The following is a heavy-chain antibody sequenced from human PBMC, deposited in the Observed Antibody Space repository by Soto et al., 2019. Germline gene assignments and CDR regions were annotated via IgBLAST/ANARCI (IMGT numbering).Heavy chain of an antibody. CDR3: ARVGCIVDAFDI. CDR1: GFTFSDYY. Sequence: QVQLVESGGGLVKPGGSLRLSCAASGFTFSDYYMSWIRQAPGKGLEWVSYISSSSSYTNYADSVKGRFTISRDNAKNSLYQQMNSLRAEDTAVYYCARVGCIVDAFDIWGQGTMVTVSS. D-gene: IGHD1-26*01. V-gene: IGHV3-11*06. J-gene: IGHJ3*02. CDR2: ISSSSSYT.